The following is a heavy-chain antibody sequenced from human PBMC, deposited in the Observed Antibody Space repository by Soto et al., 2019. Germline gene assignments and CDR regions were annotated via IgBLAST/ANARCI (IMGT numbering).Heavy chain of an antibody. V-gene: IGHV3-21*01. CDR1: GFTFSSYS. D-gene: IGHD3-9*01. Sequence: LRLSCAASGFTFSSYSMNWVRQAPGKGLEWVSSISSSSSYIYYADSVKGRFTISRDNAKNSLYPQMNSLRAEDTAVYYCARDFDRLEEDWFDPWGQGTLVTVSS. CDR3: ARDFDRLEEDWFDP. J-gene: IGHJ5*02. CDR2: ISSSSSYI.